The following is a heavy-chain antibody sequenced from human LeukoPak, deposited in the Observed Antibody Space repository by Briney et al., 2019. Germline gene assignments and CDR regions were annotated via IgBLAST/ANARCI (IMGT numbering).Heavy chain of an antibody. J-gene: IGHJ4*02. Sequence: GGSLRLSCAASGFTVISNYMSWVRQAPGKGLEWVSVIYSGGSTYYADSVKGRFTISRDNSKNTVNLQMNSLRVEDTAVYYCAKDLRTYYDSSGYLDYWGQGTLVTVSS. CDR2: IYSGGST. CDR3: AKDLRTYYDSSGYLDY. CDR1: GFTVISNY. D-gene: IGHD3-22*01. V-gene: IGHV3-66*01.